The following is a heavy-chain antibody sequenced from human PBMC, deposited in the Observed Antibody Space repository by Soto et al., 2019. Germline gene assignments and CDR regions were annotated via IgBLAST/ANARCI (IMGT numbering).Heavy chain of an antibody. J-gene: IGHJ4*02. V-gene: IGHV3-15*07. CDR2: IKSKSDGGTT. Sequence: VQLVESGGGLVKPGGSLRLSCAASGFTFNNAWMNWVRQAPGKGLEWVGRIKSKSDGGTTDYAAPVKGRFTISRDDSKTPLYLQMNSLKTEDTAVYYCTTGWNRMSGIDYWGQGTLVTVSS. D-gene: IGHD3-3*01. CDR1: GFTFNNAW. CDR3: TTGWNRMSGIDY.